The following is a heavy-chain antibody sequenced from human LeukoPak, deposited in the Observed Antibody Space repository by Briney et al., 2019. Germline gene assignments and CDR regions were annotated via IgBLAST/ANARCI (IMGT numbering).Heavy chain of an antibody. D-gene: IGHD2-21*02. V-gene: IGHV3-21*01. Sequence: PGGSLRLSCAASGFTFSSYSMNWVRQAPGKGLEWVSSISSSSSYIYYADSMKGRFTISRDNAKNSLYLQMNSLRAEDTAVYYCARSLVTAISIGYWGQGTLVTVSS. CDR2: ISSSSSYI. CDR3: ARSLVTAISIGY. J-gene: IGHJ4*02. CDR1: GFTFSSYS.